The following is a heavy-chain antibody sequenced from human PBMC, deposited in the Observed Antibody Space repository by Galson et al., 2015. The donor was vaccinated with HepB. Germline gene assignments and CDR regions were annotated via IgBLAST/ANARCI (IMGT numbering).Heavy chain of an antibody. D-gene: IGHD6-13*01. CDR2: IWSDGSNK. V-gene: IGHV3-33*01. CDR3: ARDRLTAEAGGDAFDF. J-gene: IGHJ3*01. CDR1: GFTFRNFG. Sequence: SLRLSCAVSGFTFRNFGMHWVRQAPGKGLEWVAVIWSDGSNKYYADSVKGRFTISRDNTNNTVYLQMNSLRAEDTAVYHCARDRLTAEAGGDAFDFWGQGTPVTVSS.